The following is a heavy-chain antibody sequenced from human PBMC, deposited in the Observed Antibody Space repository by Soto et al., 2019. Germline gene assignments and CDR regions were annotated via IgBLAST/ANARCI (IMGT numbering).Heavy chain of an antibody. J-gene: IGHJ5*02. CDR2: ISGSGATT. Sequence: EVQLLESGGSLVQPGGSLRLSCAASGFTFSSYAMSWVRQAPGKGLEWVSSISGSGATTYYADSVKGRFTISRDNSKNTLYLQMNSLRAEDTAVYYCAKIYDFWSGSNWFDPWGQGTLVTVSS. D-gene: IGHD3-3*01. CDR1: GFTFSSYA. CDR3: AKIYDFWSGSNWFDP. V-gene: IGHV3-23*01.